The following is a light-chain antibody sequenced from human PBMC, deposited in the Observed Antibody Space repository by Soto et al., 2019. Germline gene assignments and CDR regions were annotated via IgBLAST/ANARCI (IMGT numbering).Light chain of an antibody. CDR2: WAS. V-gene: IGKV4-1*01. CDR3: QQYYSSLT. Sequence: DIVMTQSPDSLAVSLGERATTNCKSSQSVLYSPNNKNYLAWYQQKPGQPPKLLIYWASTRESGVPDRFSGSGSGTDFTLTISSLQAEDVAVYYCQQYYSSLTFGGGSKVDIK. J-gene: IGKJ4*01. CDR1: QSVLYSPNNKNY.